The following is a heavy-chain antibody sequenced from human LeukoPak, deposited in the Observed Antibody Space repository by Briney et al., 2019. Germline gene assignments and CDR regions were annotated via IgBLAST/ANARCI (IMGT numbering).Heavy chain of an antibody. J-gene: IGHJ4*02. CDR1: GGSINGYY. CDR2: TYYGGST. Sequence: SETLSLTCTVTGGSINGYYWSWIRQPPGKGLDWIAYTYYGGSTKYNPSLKSRAAISVDTSKNQLSLQLSSVTAADTAVYYCARGSYSSSWYQGPYFDYWGQGTLVTVSS. CDR3: ARGSYSSSWYQGPYFDY. D-gene: IGHD6-13*01. V-gene: IGHV4-59*12.